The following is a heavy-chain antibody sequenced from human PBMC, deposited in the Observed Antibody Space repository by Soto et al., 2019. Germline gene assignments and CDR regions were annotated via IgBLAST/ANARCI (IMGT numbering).Heavy chain of an antibody. V-gene: IGHV3-23*01. CDR3: AKSAAMVRGVTIYYYYYGMDV. J-gene: IGHJ6*02. Sequence: GGSLRLSCAASGFTFSSYAMSWVRQAPGKGLEWVSAISGSGGSTYYADSVKGRFTISRDNSKNTLYLQMNSLRAEDTAVYYCAKSAAMVRGVTIYYYYYGMDVWGQGTTVTVSS. CDR1: GFTFSSYA. D-gene: IGHD3-10*01. CDR2: ISGSGGST.